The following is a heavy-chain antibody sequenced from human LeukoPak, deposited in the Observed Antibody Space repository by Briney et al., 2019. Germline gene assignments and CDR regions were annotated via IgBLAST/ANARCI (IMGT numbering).Heavy chain of an antibody. CDR1: GFTFSSYA. D-gene: IGHD2/OR15-2a*01. CDR3: AKGVLSPVIVPFDF. V-gene: IGHV3-23*01. J-gene: IGHJ4*02. CDR2: ISGSGGST. Sequence: GGSLRLSCAASGFTFSSYAMSWVRQAPGKGLEWVSAISGSGGSTYYADSVKGRFTISRDNSKNTVYLQMNSLRAEDTAVYYCAKGVLSPVIVPFDFWGQGTLVTVSS.